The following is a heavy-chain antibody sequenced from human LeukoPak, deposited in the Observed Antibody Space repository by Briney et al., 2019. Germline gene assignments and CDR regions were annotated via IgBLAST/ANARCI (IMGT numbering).Heavy chain of an antibody. D-gene: IGHD6-13*01. V-gene: IGHV1-18*01. CDR1: GYTFTSYG. CDR3: ARDRGSSWPFDY. J-gene: IGHJ4*02. Sequence: ASVKVSCKASGYTFTSYGISWVRQAPGQGLEWMGWISAYNGNTNYAQKLQGRVTMTRDMSTSTVYMELSSLRSEDTAVYYCARDRGSSWPFDYWGQGTLVTVSS. CDR2: ISAYNGNT.